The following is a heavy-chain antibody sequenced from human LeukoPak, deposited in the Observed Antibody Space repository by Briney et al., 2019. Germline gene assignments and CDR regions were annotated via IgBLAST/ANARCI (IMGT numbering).Heavy chain of an antibody. Sequence: GGSLRLSCAASGFTFSSYAMSWVRQAPGKGLEWVSAISGSGGSTYYADSVKGRFTISRDNSKNTLYLRMNSLRAEDTAVYYCAKDGGGDSSGWYYYYYGMDVWGQGTTVTVSS. V-gene: IGHV3-23*01. CDR1: GFTFSSYA. CDR2: ISGSGGST. CDR3: AKDGGGDSSGWYYYYYGMDV. D-gene: IGHD6-19*01. J-gene: IGHJ6*02.